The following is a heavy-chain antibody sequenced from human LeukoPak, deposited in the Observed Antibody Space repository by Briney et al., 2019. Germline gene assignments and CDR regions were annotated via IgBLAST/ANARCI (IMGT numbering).Heavy chain of an antibody. CDR3: VNSKSNYEAVS. CDR1: VSSLTTYTQ. D-gene: IGHD3-22*01. J-gene: IGHJ5*02. CDR2: IHHTGNT. V-gene: IGHV4-38-2*02. Sequence: SETLSLTCTVSVSSLTTYTQWGWIRRSPGKGLEWIASIHHTGNTYYNPSLESRVTISIDTSKNQFSLEVRSVTAADTAFYFCVNSKSNYEAVSWGPGTLVPVSS.